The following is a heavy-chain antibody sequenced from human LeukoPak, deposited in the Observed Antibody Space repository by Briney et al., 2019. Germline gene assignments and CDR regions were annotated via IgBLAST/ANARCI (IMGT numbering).Heavy chain of an antibody. Sequence: GGSLRLSCAASGFTFINYAMSWVRQAPGKGLEWVSAISGSGGSTYYAYSVKGRFSISRDNSKNSLYLQMDSLRAEDTAVYYCAKVPSYAYDSSGSDFDYWGQGTLVTVSS. V-gene: IGHV3-23*01. CDR1: GFTFINYA. D-gene: IGHD3-22*01. CDR3: AKVPSYAYDSSGSDFDY. J-gene: IGHJ4*02. CDR2: ISGSGGST.